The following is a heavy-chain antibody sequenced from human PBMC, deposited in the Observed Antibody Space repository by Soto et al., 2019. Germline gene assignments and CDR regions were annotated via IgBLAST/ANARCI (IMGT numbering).Heavy chain of an antibody. CDR2: IHYSGST. V-gene: IGHV4-31*03. CDR1: GGSIRSGGYY. J-gene: IGHJ4*02. CDR3: ARDGDSGGYWPYYFDY. D-gene: IGHD3-22*01. Sequence: QVQLQESGPGLVKPSQTLSLTCTVSGGSIRSGGYYWSWIRQHPGKGLEWIGYIHYSGSTLYNPSLKSRVTISVDTSKNQVALKLRSATDADTAVYYCARDGDSGGYWPYYFDYWGQGALVTVSS.